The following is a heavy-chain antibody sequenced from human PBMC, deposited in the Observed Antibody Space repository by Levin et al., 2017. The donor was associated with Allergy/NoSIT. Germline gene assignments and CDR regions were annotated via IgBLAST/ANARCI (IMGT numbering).Heavy chain of an antibody. D-gene: IGHD3-10*01. CDR2: IIPILGIA. CDR1: GGTFSSSA. CDR3: ARSGIGGSHPFDY. J-gene: IGHJ4*02. Sequence: GESLKISCKASGGTFSSSAISWVRQAPGQGLEWMGRIIPILGIANYAQKFQGRVTITADKSTSTAYMELSSLRSEDTAVYYCARSGIGGSHPFDYWGQGTLVTVSS. V-gene: IGHV1-69*04.